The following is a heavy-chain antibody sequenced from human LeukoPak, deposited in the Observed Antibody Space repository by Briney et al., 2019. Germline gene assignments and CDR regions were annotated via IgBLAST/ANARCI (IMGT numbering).Heavy chain of an antibody. Sequence: PSETLSLTCTVSGGSISSYYWSWIRQPAGKGLEWIGRIYTSGSTNYNPSLKSRVTMSVDTSKNQFSLKLSSVTAADTAVYYCARQVEYYYDSSGYYYFDYWGQGTLVTVSS. CDR2: IYTSGST. J-gene: IGHJ4*02. CDR1: GGSISSYY. CDR3: ARQVEYYYDSSGYYYFDY. D-gene: IGHD3-22*01. V-gene: IGHV4-4*07.